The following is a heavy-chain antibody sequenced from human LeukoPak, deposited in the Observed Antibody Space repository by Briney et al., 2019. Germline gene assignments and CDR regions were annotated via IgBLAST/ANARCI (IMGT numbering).Heavy chain of an antibody. D-gene: IGHD2-2*01. Sequence: GGSLRLSCAASGLTDYMTWVRQAPGKGLEWVSFIDSSSRYIYQADSVKGRFTISRDNAKSSVFLQMNSLRAEDTAVYYCARVGGHCTSTSCPPPDYWGQGTLATVSS. CDR1: GLTDY. V-gene: IGHV3-21*01. J-gene: IGHJ4*02. CDR2: IDSSSRYI. CDR3: ARVGGHCTSTSCPPPDY.